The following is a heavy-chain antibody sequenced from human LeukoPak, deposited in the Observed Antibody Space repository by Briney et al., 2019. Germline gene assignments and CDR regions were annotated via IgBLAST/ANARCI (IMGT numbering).Heavy chain of an antibody. D-gene: IGHD3-9*01. J-gene: IGHJ4*02. CDR3: ARVTGTYCDY. CDR1: GYTFTNYA. Sequence: ASVKVSCKASGYTFTNYALHWVRQAPGQRPEWMGWINPGNDNKKYSQNFQGRVTITRDTSASTVYMELSSLRSEDTAVYYCARVTGTYCDYWGQGTLVTVSS. CDR2: INPGNDNK. V-gene: IGHV1-3*01.